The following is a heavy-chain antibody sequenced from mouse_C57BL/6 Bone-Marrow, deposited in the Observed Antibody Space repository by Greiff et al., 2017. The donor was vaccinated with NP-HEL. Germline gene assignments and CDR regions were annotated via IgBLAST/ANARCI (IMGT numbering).Heavy chain of an antibody. CDR1: GYSFTGYY. V-gene: IGHV1-42*01. CDR2: INPSTGGT. J-gene: IGHJ1*03. CDR3: ARRDYYGSSYGYFDV. D-gene: IGHD1-1*01. Sequence: EVKLQQSGPELVKPGASVKISCKASGYSFTGYYMNWVKQSPEKSLEWIGEINPSTGGTTYNQKFKAKATLTVDKSSSTAYMQLKSLTSEDSAVYYCARRDYYGSSYGYFDVWGTGTTVTVSS.